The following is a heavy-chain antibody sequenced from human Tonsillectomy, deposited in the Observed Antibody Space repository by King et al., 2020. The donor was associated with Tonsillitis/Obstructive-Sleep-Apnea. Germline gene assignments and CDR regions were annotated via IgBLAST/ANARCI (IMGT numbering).Heavy chain of an antibody. D-gene: IGHD3-3*01. CDR3: ARGDDFWSGYSRYYMDV. CDR2: ISYDGSNK. J-gene: IGHJ6*03. Sequence: HVQLVESGGGVVQPERSLRLSCAASRFTFSNYVMHWVRQAPGKGLEWVAVISYDGSNKYYADSVKGRFTISRDNSKNTLYLQMNSLRAEDTAVYYCARGDDFWSGYSRYYMDVWGKGTTVTVSS. CDR1: RFTFSNYV. V-gene: IGHV3-30*04.